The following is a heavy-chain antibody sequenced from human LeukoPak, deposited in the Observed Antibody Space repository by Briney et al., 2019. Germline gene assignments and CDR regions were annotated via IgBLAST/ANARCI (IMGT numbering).Heavy chain of an antibody. D-gene: IGHD3-22*01. J-gene: IGHJ5*02. CDR3: ARDASCDSSGYYRWFDP. CDR2: INPNSGGT. CDR1: GYTFTGYY. Sequence: ASVKVSCKASGYTFTGYYMHWVRQAPGQGLEWMGWINPNSGGTNYAQKFQGRVTMTRDTSISTAYMELSRLRSDDTAVYYCARDASCDSSGYYRWFDPWGQGTLVTVSS. V-gene: IGHV1-2*02.